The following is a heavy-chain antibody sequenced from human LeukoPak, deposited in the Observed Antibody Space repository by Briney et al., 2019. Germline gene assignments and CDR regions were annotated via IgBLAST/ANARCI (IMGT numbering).Heavy chain of an antibody. CDR3: ARSGGYGGNWRKLYYYYYMDV. CDR1: GGTFSSYA. CDR2: IIPIFGTA. V-gene: IGHV1-69*06. D-gene: IGHD4-23*01. Sequence: GASVKVSCKASGGTFSSYAISWVRQAPGQGLEWMGGIIPIFGTANYAQKVQGRVTITADKSTSTAYMELSSLRSEDTAVYYCARSGGYGGNWRKLYYYYYMDVWGKGTTVTVSS. J-gene: IGHJ6*03.